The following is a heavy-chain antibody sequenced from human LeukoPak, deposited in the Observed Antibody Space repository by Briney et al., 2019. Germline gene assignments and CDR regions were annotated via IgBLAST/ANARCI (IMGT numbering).Heavy chain of an antibody. CDR3: ARAGFGFDY. Sequence: GGSLRLSCAASGFTYTNYWIHWVRQTPGKGLVWVSRINSDGSVTGYADSVRGRFTISRDNAKNTLYLQMSSLRAEDTAVYYCARAGFGFDYWGQGTLVTV. D-gene: IGHD3-10*01. V-gene: IGHV3-74*01. J-gene: IGHJ4*02. CDR1: GFTYTNYW. CDR2: INSDGSVT.